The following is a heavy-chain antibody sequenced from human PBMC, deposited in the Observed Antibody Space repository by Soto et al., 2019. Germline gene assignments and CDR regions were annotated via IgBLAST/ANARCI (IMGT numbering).Heavy chain of an antibody. J-gene: IGHJ4*02. CDR2: ISWNSGSI. CDR1: GFTFDDYA. V-gene: IGHV3-9*01. CDR3: AKDRGLVLSFYLES. Sequence: EVQLVESGGGLVQPGRSLRLSCAASGFTFDDYAMHWVRQSPGKGLEWVSGISWNSGSIGYADSVKGRFTISRDNAKNSLYLQMNSLRAEDTALYYCAKDRGLVLSFYLESWGQGTLVTVSS. D-gene: IGHD6-19*01.